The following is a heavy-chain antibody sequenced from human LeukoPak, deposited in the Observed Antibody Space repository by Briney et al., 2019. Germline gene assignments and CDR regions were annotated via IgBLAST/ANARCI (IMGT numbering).Heavy chain of an antibody. V-gene: IGHV3-33*06. CDR3: AKDGGTNDFDY. CDR2: IWYDGSNK. CDR1: GFTFSSYG. J-gene: IGHJ4*02. Sequence: GGSLRLSCAASGFTFSSYGMHWVRQAPGKGLEWVAVIWYDGSNKYYADSVKGRFTISRDNSKNTLYLQMNSLRAEDMAVYYCAKDGGTNDFDYWGQGTLVTVSS. D-gene: IGHD1-1*01.